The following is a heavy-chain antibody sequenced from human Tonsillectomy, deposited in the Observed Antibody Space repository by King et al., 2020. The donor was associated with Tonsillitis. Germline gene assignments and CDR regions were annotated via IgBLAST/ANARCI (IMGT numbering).Heavy chain of an antibody. CDR3: ARVTTFGGLIAFDP. J-gene: IGHJ5*02. V-gene: IGHV4-30-4*07. Sequence: QLQESGPGLVKPSQTLSLTCAVSGGSISSSGYSWSWIRQPPGKGLEWIGYIYYTGSTYYNPSLKIRVTISVDTSKNQFSLKLSSVTAADTAVYYCARVTTFGGLIAFDPWGQGTLVTVSS. D-gene: IGHD3-16*02. CDR1: GGSISSSGYS. CDR2: IYYTGST.